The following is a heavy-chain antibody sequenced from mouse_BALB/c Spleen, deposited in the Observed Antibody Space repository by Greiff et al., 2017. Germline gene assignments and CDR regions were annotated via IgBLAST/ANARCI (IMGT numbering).Heavy chain of an antibody. D-gene: IGHD2-2*01. CDR2: ISDGGSYT. CDR1: GFTFSDYY. Sequence: EVKLVESGGGLVTPGGSLKLSCAASGFTFSDYYMYWVRQTPEKRLEWVATISDGGSYTYYPDRVKGRFTISRDNAKNNLYLQMSSLKTENTAMYYCAIDDGLRQFYYAIDYWGQGTSVTVSS. J-gene: IGHJ4*01. CDR3: AIDDGLRQFYYAIDY. V-gene: IGHV5-4*02.